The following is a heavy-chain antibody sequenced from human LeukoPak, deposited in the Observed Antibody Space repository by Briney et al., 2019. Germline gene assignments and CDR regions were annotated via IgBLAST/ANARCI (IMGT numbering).Heavy chain of an antibody. J-gene: IGHJ3*02. Sequence: PGGSLRLSCAASGFTFSSYAMSWVRQAPGKGLEWVSAISGSGGSTYYADSVKGRFTISRDSSKNTLYLQMNSLRAEDTAVYYCAKGGSSWTHPHAFDIWGQGTMVTVSS. CDR3: AKGGSSWTHPHAFDI. CDR1: GFTFSSYA. CDR2: ISGSGGST. D-gene: IGHD6-13*01. V-gene: IGHV3-23*01.